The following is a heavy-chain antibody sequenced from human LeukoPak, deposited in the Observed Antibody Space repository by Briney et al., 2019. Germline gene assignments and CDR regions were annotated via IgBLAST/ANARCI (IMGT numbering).Heavy chain of an antibody. V-gene: IGHV3-30*04. Sequence: PGGSLRLSCAASGFTFSTYAMHWVRQAPGKGLEWVATISDDGTKQFYADAVKGRFTISRDNTKNTLYLQMSSLRTEDTAMYYCATHSFDYWGQGTLVTVSS. CDR2: ISDDGTKQ. CDR1: GFTFSTYA. CDR3: ATHSFDY. J-gene: IGHJ4*02.